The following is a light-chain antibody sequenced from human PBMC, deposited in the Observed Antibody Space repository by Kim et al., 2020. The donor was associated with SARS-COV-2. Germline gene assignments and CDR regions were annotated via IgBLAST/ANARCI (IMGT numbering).Light chain of an antibody. J-gene: IGLJ3*02. V-gene: IGLV3-19*01. CDR1: SLRSYY. CDR3: NSRDSSGNHWV. CDR2: GKN. Sequence: GQTVRITSQGDSLRSYYASWYQQKPGQAPVLVIYGKNNRPSGIPDRFSGSSSGNTASLTITGAQAEDEADYYCNSRDSSGNHWVFGGGTKLTVL.